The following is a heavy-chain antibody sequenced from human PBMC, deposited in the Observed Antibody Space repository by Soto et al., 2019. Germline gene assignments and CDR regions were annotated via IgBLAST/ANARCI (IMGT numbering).Heavy chain of an antibody. D-gene: IGHD6-6*01. CDR2: IYYSGST. V-gene: IGHV4-39*01. J-gene: IGHJ6*02. Sequence: NPSETLSLTCTVSGGSISSSSYHWGWIRQPPGKGLEWIGSIYYSGSTYYNPSLKSRVTISVDTSKNQFSLKLSSVTAADTAVYYCACIAARPRDYYGMDVWGQGTTVTVSS. CDR3: ACIAARPRDYYGMDV. CDR1: GGSISSSSYH.